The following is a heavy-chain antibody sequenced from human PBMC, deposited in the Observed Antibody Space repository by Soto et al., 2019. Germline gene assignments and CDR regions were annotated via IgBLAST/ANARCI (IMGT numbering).Heavy chain of an antibody. Sequence: ASVKVSCKASGYTFTGYYMHWVRQAPGQGLEWMGWINPNSGGTNYAQKFQGRGTMTRDTSISTAYMELSRLRSDDTAVYYCARGGDIVATMDDAFDIWGQGTMVTVSS. V-gene: IGHV1-2*02. CDR1: GYTFTGYY. D-gene: IGHD5-12*01. CDR3: ARGGDIVATMDDAFDI. CDR2: INPNSGGT. J-gene: IGHJ3*02.